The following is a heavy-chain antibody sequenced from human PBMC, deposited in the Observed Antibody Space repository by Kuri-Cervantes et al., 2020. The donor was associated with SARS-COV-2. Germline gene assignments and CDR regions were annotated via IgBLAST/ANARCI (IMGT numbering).Heavy chain of an antibody. J-gene: IGHJ6*02. CDR3: ARDETSHYYDSSGYYYYYGMDV. Sequence: GEFLKISCAAAGFTFSSYAMHWVRQAPGKGLEYVSAISSNGGSTYYADSVKGRFTISRDNSKNTLYLQMGSLRAEDMDVYYCARDETSHYYDSSGYYYYYGMDVWGQGTTVTVSS. CDR2: ISSNGGST. CDR1: GFTFSSYA. D-gene: IGHD3-22*01. V-gene: IGHV3-64*02.